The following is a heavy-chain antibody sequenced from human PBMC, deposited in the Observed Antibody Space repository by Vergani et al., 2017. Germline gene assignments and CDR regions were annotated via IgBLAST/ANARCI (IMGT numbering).Heavy chain of an antibody. CDR3: ARDSRYCSSTSCYVGRDWFDP. CDR2: IIPIFRTA. CDR1: GGKFSRHA. V-gene: IGHV1-69*13. J-gene: IGHJ5*02. Sequence: QVQLVQSGAEVKKPGSSVKVSCKASGGKFSRHAINLVRLAPGQGLECMGRIIPIFRTANYAQKFKGRVTITADESTNTAYMELSSLRSEDTAVYYCARDSRYCSSTSCYVGRDWFDPWGQGTLVTVSS. D-gene: IGHD2-2*01.